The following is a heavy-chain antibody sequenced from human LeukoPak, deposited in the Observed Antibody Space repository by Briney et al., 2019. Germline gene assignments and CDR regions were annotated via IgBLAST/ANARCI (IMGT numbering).Heavy chain of an antibody. CDR1: GFTFSSYW. V-gene: IGHV3-7*01. CDR2: IKQDGSEK. J-gene: IGHJ4*02. D-gene: IGHD5-24*01. Sequence: GGSLRLSCAASGFTFSSYWMNWVRQSPGKGPEWVANIKQDGSEKNYVGSVKGRFTISRDNAKKSLYLQMNSLRAEDAAVYYCARVAEMATIDYWGQGTLVTVSS. CDR3: ARVAEMATIDY.